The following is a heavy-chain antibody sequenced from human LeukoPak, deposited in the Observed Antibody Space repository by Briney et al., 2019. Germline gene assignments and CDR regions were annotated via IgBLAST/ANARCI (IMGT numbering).Heavy chain of an antibody. J-gene: IGHJ6*03. V-gene: IGHV3-21*01. CDR2: ISSSSSYI. D-gene: IGHD3-10*01. CDR1: GFTFSSYS. Sequence: GGSLRLSCAASGFTFSSYSMNWVRQAPGKGLEWVSSISSSSSYIYYADSVKGRFTISRDNAKNSLYLQMNSLRAEDTAVYYCAREGYYGSGSYFGYYYYMDVWGKGTTVTISS. CDR3: AREGYYGSGSYFGYYYYMDV.